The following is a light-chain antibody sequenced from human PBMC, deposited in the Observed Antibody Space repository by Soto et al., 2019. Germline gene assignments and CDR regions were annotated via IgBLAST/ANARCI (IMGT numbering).Light chain of an antibody. V-gene: IGKV1-5*03. CDR2: KAS. J-gene: IGKJ4*01. CDR3: QKYNSGPLT. CDR1: QSIKNW. Sequence: DIRMTQSPSTLSASVGDRVTITCRASQSIKNWLAWYQQKPGEAPKLLIYKASTLESGVPSRFSGSGSGTEFTLTISCLQPDDVAIYYCQKYNSGPLTFGGGTKVDIK.